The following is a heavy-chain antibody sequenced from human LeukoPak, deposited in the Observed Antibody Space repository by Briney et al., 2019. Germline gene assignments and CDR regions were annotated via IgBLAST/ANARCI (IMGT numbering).Heavy chain of an antibody. J-gene: IGHJ3*02. CDR1: GFTFRNYG. CDR3: AKVRYFGPSAFDI. CDR2: ISYDGSNK. D-gene: IGHD3-9*01. V-gene: IGHV3-30*18. Sequence: GGSLRLSCAASGFTFRNYGMHWVRQAPGKGLDWVAVISYDGSNKYYADSVKGRFSISRDNSKNTLYLQMNSLRAEDTAVYYCAKVRYFGPSAFDIWGQGTMVTVSS.